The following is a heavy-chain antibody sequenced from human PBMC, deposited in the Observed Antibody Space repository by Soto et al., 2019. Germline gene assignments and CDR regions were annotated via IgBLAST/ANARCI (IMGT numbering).Heavy chain of an antibody. J-gene: IGHJ6*02. Sequence: GGSLRLSCAASGFTFSSYAMHWVRQAPGKGLEWVAVISYDGSNKYYADSVKGRFTISRDNSKNTLYLQMNSLRAEDTAVYYCAKSMGGTANGMDVWGQGTTVTVSS. CDR1: GFTFSSYA. D-gene: IGHD2-15*01. CDR2: ISYDGSNK. V-gene: IGHV3-30-3*02. CDR3: AKSMGGTANGMDV.